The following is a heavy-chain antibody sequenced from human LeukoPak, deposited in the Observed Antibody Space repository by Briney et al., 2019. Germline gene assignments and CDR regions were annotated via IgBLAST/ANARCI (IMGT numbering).Heavy chain of an antibody. CDR2: ISYDGSNK. V-gene: IGHV3-30*04. D-gene: IGHD5-12*01. J-gene: IGHJ4*02. Sequence: GGSLRLSCAASGFTFSSYAMHWVRQAPGKGLEWVAVISYDGSNKYYADSVKGRFTISRDDSKNTLYLQMNSLRAEDTAVYYCASEIVATRKYYFDYWGQGTLVTVSS. CDR1: GFTFSSYA. CDR3: ASEIVATRKYYFDY.